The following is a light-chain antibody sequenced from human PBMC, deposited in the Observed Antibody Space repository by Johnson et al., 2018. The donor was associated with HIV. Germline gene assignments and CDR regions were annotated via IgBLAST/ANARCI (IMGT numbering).Light chain of an antibody. J-gene: IGLJ1*01. CDR2: ENN. Sequence: QSLLTQPPSVSAAPGQKVTISCSGSSSNIGNNYVSWYQQLPGTAPKLLIYENNKRPSGIPDRFSGSKSGTSATLGITGLQTGDEADYYCGTWDNSLSTGGVFGPGTKVTVL. V-gene: IGLV1-51*02. CDR3: GTWDNSLSTGGV. CDR1: SSNIGNNY.